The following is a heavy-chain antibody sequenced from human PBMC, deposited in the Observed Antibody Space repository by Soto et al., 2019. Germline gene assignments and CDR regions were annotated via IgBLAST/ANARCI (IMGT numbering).Heavy chain of an antibody. CDR3: ARGDHPVF. D-gene: IGHD3-16*01. CDR2: IYHSGNT. CDR1: GGSISSGHYH. J-gene: IGHJ4*02. Sequence: PSETLSLTCTVSGGSISSGHYHWSWIRQSPGKGLEWIGYIYHSGNTFYNPSLKSRVTISVDTSRNQFSLKLRSVTAADTAVYYCARGDHPVFRGQGTLVTVSS. V-gene: IGHV4-30-4*01.